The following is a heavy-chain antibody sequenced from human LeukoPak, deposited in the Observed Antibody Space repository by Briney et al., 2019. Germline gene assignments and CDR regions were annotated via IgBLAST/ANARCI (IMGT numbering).Heavy chain of an antibody. J-gene: IGHJ3*02. CDR2: ISSNGGST. CDR3: AREIWPLFCSSTSCPGAFDI. V-gene: IGHV3-64*01. CDR1: GFTFSSYA. D-gene: IGHD2-2*01. Sequence: PGGSLRLSCAASGFTFSSYAMHWVRQAPGKGLEYVSAISSNGGSTYYANSVKGRFTISRDNSKNTLYLQMGSLRAEDMAVYYCAREIWPLFCSSTSCPGAFDIWGQRTMVTVSS.